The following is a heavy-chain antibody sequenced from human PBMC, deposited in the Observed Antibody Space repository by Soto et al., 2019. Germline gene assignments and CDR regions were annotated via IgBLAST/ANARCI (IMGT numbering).Heavy chain of an antibody. D-gene: IGHD3-22*01. CDR2: IYRGGGT. J-gene: IGHJ4*02. Sequence: QPGGSLRLSCAVSRLSVSNDYMNWVRQAPGKGLEWVSVIYRGGGTHYADSARGRFTISRDDSQNTLYLQMNSLRVDDTALYYCARGAGSIGSALDSWGQGTLVTVSS. CDR1: RLSVSNDY. CDR3: ARGAGSIGSALDS. V-gene: IGHV3-53*01.